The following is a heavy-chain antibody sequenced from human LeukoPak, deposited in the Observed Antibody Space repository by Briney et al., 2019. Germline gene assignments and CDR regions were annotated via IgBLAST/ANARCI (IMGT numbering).Heavy chain of an antibody. CDR2: INPNSGGT. V-gene: IGHV1-2*06. CDR3: ARDLSSTSNWELDY. D-gene: IGHD7-27*01. CDR1: GYTFTGYY. Sequence: ASVKVSCKASGYTFTGYYMHWVRQAPGQGLEWMGRINPNSGGTNYGQKFQGRVTMTRDTSITTVYMELSSLTSDDTAVYYCARDLSSTSNWELDYWGQGTLVTVSS. J-gene: IGHJ4*02.